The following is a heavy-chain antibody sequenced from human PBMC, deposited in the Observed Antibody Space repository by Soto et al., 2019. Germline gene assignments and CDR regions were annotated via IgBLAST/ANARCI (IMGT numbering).Heavy chain of an antibody. CDR3: ARVGGINWFDP. CDR2: IYYSGST. D-gene: IGHD1-20*01. J-gene: IGHJ5*02. Sequence: SETLSLTCTVSGGSISSGGYYWSWIRQHPGKGLEWIGYIYYSGSTYYNPSLKSRVTISVDTSKNQFTLKLSSVTAADTAVYYCARVGGINWFDPWGQGTLVTVSS. V-gene: IGHV4-31*03. CDR1: GGSISSGGYY.